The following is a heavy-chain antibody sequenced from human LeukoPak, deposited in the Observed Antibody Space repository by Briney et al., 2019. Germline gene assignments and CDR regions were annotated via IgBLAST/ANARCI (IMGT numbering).Heavy chain of an antibody. Sequence: PGGSLRLSCAASGVTFSSYEMNWVRQAPGKGLEWVSYISSSGSTRYYADSVKGRFTISRDDAKNSLYLQMNSLRAEDTAVYYCAGAGYCTNVVCYKSYYGMDVWGQGTTVTVSS. J-gene: IGHJ6*02. D-gene: IGHD2-8*01. V-gene: IGHV3-48*03. CDR1: GVTFSSYE. CDR3: AGAGYCTNVVCYKSYYGMDV. CDR2: ISSSGSTR.